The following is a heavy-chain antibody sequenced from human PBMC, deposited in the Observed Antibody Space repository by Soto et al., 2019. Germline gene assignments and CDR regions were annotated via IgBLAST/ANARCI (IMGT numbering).Heavy chain of an antibody. CDR3: ARGPSGDKVDS. D-gene: IGHD7-27*01. CDR2: IYDGGRT. CDR1: GGSIRTVDYW. Sequence: QVQLQESGPGLVKPSQTLSLTCTVSGGSIRTVDYWWSWIRQSPDMGLEWIGHIYDGGRTYNNPSLESRVTMSVDTSKSQLSLTLSSVSAAATAVYYCARGPSGDKVDSWGQGTLVTVSS. V-gene: IGHV4-30-4*01. J-gene: IGHJ4*02.